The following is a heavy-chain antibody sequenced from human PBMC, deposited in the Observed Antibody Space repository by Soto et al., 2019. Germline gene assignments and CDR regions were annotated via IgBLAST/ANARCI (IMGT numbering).Heavy chain of an antibody. Sequence: SVKVSCKASGGTFSSYAISWVRQAPGQGLEWMGGITPIFGTANYAQKFQGRVTITADESTSTAHMELSSLRSEDTAVYYCARDYGHDCSGGRCYFYFWGQGTLVTSPQ. CDR1: GGTFSSYA. CDR3: ARDYGHDCSGGRCYFYF. CDR2: ITPIFGTA. J-gene: IGHJ4*02. D-gene: IGHD2-15*01. V-gene: IGHV1-69*13.